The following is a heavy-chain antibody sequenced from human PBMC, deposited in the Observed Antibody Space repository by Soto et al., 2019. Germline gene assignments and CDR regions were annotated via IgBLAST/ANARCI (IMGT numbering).Heavy chain of an antibody. J-gene: IGHJ3*02. CDR1: GFMFNNSA. D-gene: IGHD2-21*01. CDR3: ARAKAVVIAALDI. CDR2: VSDNGGSRGGT. Sequence: GGSLRLCCKASGFMFNNSAMTWVRQAPGQGLQWVASVSDNGGSRGGTYYADSVKGRFTISRDNSKNTLYLQLDSLTGADTAVYYCARAKAVVIAALDIWGQGTMVTVSS. V-gene: IGHV3-23*01.